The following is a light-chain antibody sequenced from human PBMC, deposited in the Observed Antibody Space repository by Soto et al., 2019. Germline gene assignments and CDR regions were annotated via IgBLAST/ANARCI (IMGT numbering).Light chain of an antibody. Sequence: EIVMTQSPATLSGSPGERATLSCRASQSVSSNLAWYQQKPGRAPRLLYYGASTRATGIPARFSGSGSGTEFTLTISSLPSEDFAVYYCQQYNNWPPLTFGGGTKVEIK. CDR1: QSVSSN. CDR2: GAS. CDR3: QQYNNWPPLT. J-gene: IGKJ4*01. V-gene: IGKV3-15*01.